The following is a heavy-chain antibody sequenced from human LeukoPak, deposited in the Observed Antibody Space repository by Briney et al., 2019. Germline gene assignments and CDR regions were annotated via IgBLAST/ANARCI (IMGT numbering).Heavy chain of an antibody. V-gene: IGHV4-39*01. CDR1: GGSISSSSYY. CDR3: ARHQWHYYYYMGV. Sequence: SETLSLTCTVSGGSISSSSYYWAWIRPPPGTGLEWFGSIYYSGDTYYNPSLKSRRVTISVDTSKNQFSPRLSSVTAADTAVYYCARHQWHYYYYMGVWGKGSTVTVSS. CDR2: IYYSGDT. D-gene: IGHD6-19*01. J-gene: IGHJ6*03.